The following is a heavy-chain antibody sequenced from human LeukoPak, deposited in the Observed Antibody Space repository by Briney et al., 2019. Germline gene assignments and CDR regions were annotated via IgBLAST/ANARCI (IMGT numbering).Heavy chain of an antibody. V-gene: IGHV4-31*03. CDR1: GGSISSGGYF. CDR2: ISHSGST. D-gene: IGHD2-15*01. Sequence: SETLSFTCTVSGGSISSGGYFWSWVRQHPGKGLEWIGYISHSGSTYYNPSLKSRVTISLDTSKDRFSLRLSSVTAADTALYYCARGTCTGGSCSFDYWGQGTLVTVSS. J-gene: IGHJ4*02. CDR3: ARGTCTGGSCSFDY.